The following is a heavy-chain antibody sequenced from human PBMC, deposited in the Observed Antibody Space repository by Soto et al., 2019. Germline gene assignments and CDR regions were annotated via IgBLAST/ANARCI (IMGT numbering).Heavy chain of an antibody. CDR1: GFSISNGYY. Sequence: PSETLSLTCAVSGFSISNGYYWGWIRQPPGKGLECIGNFYHSGSTSYNPSLKSRVTISVDTSKNQFFLRLTSVTAADTAVYYCARAPRVAAGTGRSAFDIWGPGTMVTVSS. D-gene: IGHD6-13*01. V-gene: IGHV4-38-2*01. CDR2: FYHSGST. CDR3: ARAPRVAAGTGRSAFDI. J-gene: IGHJ3*02.